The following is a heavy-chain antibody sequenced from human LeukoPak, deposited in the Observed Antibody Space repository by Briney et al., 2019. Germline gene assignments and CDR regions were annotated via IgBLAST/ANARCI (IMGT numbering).Heavy chain of an antibody. Sequence: SETLSLTCAVSGGSISSGGYSWSWIRQPPGKGLEWIGYIYYSGSTNYNPSLKSRVTISVDTSKNQFSLKLSSVTAADTAVYYCAARGYSYGLGYFDYWGQGTLVTVSS. D-gene: IGHD5-18*01. J-gene: IGHJ4*02. CDR3: AARGYSYGLGYFDY. V-gene: IGHV4-61*08. CDR2: IYYSGST. CDR1: GGSISSGGYS.